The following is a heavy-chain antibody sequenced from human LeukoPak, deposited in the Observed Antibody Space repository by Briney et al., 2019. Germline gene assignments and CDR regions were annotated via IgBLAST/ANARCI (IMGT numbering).Heavy chain of an antibody. CDR2: INHSGST. CDR1: GYSISSGYY. CDR3: ARGQGWYGRWFDP. J-gene: IGHJ5*02. V-gene: IGHV4-38-2*02. Sequence: PSETLSLTCTVSGYSISSGYYWGWIRQPPGKGLEWIGEINHSGSTNYSPSLKSRVTISVDTSKNQFSLKLSSVTAADTAVYYCARGQGWYGRWFDPWGQGTLVTVSS. D-gene: IGHD6-19*01.